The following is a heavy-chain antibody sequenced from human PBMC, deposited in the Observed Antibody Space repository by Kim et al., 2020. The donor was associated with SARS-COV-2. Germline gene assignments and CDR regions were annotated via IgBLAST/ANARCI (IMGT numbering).Heavy chain of an antibody. Sequence: PTFGTANYAQKFQGRVTITADESTSTAYMELSSLRSEDTAVYYCARGSTDWGQGTLVTVSS. CDR3: ARGSTD. J-gene: IGHJ4*02. V-gene: IGHV1-69*01. CDR2: PTFGTA.